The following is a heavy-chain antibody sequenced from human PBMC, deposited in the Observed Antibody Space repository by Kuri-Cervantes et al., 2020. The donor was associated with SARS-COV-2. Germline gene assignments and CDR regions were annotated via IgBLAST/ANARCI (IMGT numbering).Heavy chain of an antibody. CDR1: HFTFSSYA. J-gene: IGHJ6*03. Sequence: LSLTCAASHFTFSSYAFHWVRQAPGQGLEWVAAISYDGNNKYFADSVRGRFTVSRDNSKNTLYLEMDGLRPEDTAVYYRARDMTFDEYGDYFYYYMDVWGKGTTVTVSS. CDR3: ARDMTFDEYGDYFYYYMDV. V-gene: IGHV3-30*04. CDR2: ISYDGNNK. D-gene: IGHD3-16*01.